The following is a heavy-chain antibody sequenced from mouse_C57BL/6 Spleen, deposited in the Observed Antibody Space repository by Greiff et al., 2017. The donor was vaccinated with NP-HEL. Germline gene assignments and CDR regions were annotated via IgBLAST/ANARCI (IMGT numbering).Heavy chain of an antibody. V-gene: IGHV1-64*01. CDR3: ARRGASTVVVYYFDY. CDR1: GYTFTSYW. D-gene: IGHD1-1*01. Sequence: QVQLKQPGAELVKPGASVKLSCKASGYTFTSYWMHWVKQRPGQGLEWIGMIHPNSGSTNYNEKFKSKATLTVDKSSSTAYMQLSSLTSEDSAVYYCARRGASTVVVYYFDYWGKGTTLTVSS. J-gene: IGHJ2*01. CDR2: IHPNSGST.